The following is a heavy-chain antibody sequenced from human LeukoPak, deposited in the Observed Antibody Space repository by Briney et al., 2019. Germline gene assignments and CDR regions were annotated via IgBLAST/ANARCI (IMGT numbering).Heavy chain of an antibody. CDR2: IKQDGSEK. D-gene: IGHD5-12*01. V-gene: IGHV3-7*01. Sequence: GGSLRLSCAASGFTFSSYWMSWVRQAPGKGLEWVANIKQDGSEKYYVDSVKGRFTISRDNAKSSLYLQMNSLRAEDTAVYYCARGEGYSGYLNQDYWGQGTLVTVSS. CDR3: ARGEGYSGYLNQDY. J-gene: IGHJ4*02. CDR1: GFTFSSYW.